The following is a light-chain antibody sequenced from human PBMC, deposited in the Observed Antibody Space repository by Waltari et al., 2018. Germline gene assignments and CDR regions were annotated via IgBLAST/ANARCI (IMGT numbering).Light chain of an antibody. Sequence: QSALTQPASVSASLGQSITISCTGTSSDIGGFHFVSRYQQHPGEAPRLLIYDVNLRPSGISDRISGSKSGNTASLTFSGLQAEDAADYYCASYSTGGTLVFGGGTKLTVL. CDR3: ASYSTGGTLV. CDR2: DVN. V-gene: IGLV2-14*03. J-gene: IGLJ3*02. CDR1: SSDIGGFHF.